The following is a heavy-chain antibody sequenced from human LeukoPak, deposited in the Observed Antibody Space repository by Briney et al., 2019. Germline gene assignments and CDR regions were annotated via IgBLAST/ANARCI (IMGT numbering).Heavy chain of an antibody. V-gene: IGHV4-30-4*08. CDR3: ARGGDYDSSGYGDY. D-gene: IGHD3-22*01. J-gene: IGHJ4*02. CDR2: IYYSGST. CDR1: GGSISSGGYY. Sequence: SETLSLTCTVSGGSISSGGYYWSWIRQHPGKGLEWIGYIYYSGSTYYNPSLKSRVTISVDTSKNQFSLKLSSVTAADTAVYYCARGGDYDSSGYGDYWGQGTLVTVSS.